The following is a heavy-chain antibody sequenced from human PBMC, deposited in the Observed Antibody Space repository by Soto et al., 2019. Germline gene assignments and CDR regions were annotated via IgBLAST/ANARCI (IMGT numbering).Heavy chain of an antibody. J-gene: IGHJ3*01. CDR1: GYRYSRYW. D-gene: IGHD5-12*01. CDR3: ARQEYSSWAPAFDF. Sequence: VESLKISCKGSGYRYSRYWIGWVRQMPGKGLEWMGIIYAGDSDTRYSPSLQGQVTISADKSFSTAYLQWSSLKASDTAMYYCARQEYSSWAPAFDFWGQRTMVTVSS. CDR2: IYAGDSDT. V-gene: IGHV5-51*01.